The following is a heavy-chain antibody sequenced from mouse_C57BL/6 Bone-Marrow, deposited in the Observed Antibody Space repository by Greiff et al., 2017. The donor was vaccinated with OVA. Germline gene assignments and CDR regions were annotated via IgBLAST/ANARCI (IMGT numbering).Heavy chain of an antibody. Sequence: EVKLMESGGGLVQPGGSLSLSCAASGFTFTDYYMSWVRQPPGKALEWLGFIRNKANGYTTEYSASVKGRFTISRDNSQSILYLQMNALRAEDSATYYCARWDGNYWTYWGQGTLVTVSA. CDR2: IRNKANGYTT. CDR3: ARWDGNYWTY. J-gene: IGHJ3*01. V-gene: IGHV7-3*01. D-gene: IGHD2-1*01. CDR1: GFTFTDYY.